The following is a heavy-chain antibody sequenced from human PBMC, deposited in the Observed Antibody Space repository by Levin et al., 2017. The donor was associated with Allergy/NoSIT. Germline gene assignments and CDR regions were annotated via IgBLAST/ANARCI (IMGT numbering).Heavy chain of an antibody. CDR3: AREGKYSGTWYYFDH. Sequence: SQTLSLTCGVYGGSFSAHYWSWIRQSPGKGLEWIGEINHSGSTNYNPSLKSRVTMSVDPSKNQFSLHLASVTAADTAVYYCAREGKYSGTWYYFDHWGQGTLVTVSS. CDR2: INHSGST. V-gene: IGHV4-34*01. CDR1: GGSFSAHY. J-gene: IGHJ4*02. D-gene: IGHD5-12*01.